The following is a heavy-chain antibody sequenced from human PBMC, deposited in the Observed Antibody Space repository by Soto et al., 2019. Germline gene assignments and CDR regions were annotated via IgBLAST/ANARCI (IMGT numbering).Heavy chain of an antibody. CDR3: ARDPLGISGYAFDI. CDR1: GYTFTGYY. Sequence: ASVKVSCKASGYTFTGYYMHWVRQAPGQGLEWMGWINPNSGGTNYAQKFQGWVTMTRDTSISTAYMELSRLRSDDTVVYDCARDPLGISGYAFDIWGQGTMVTVSS. V-gene: IGHV1-2*04. J-gene: IGHJ3*02. D-gene: IGHD7-27*01. CDR2: INPNSGGT.